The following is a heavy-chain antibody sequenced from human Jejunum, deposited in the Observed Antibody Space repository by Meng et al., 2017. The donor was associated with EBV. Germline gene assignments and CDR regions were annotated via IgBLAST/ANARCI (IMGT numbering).Heavy chain of an antibody. J-gene: IGHJ5*02. CDR2: VYHGGTT. V-gene: IGHV4-39*01. Sequence: QPPEAGPGLGKPSETLSLTCIVSGGSISSSTYFWGWIRQPPGKGLEWIATVYHGGTTYYSPSLKRRVTISVDTSRNQFSLKLSSVTAADTAVYYCARQFDSRRNHWFDPWGQGTLVTVSS. D-gene: IGHD3-10*01. CDR1: GGSISSSTYF. CDR3: ARQFDSRRNHWFDP.